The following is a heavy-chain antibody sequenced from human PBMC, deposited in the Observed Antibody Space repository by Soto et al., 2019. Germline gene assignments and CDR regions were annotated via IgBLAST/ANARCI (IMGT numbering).Heavy chain of an antibody. Sequence: GGSLRLSCAASGFTFSSYDMSWVRQAPGKGLEWVSAISGSGGSTYYADSVKGRFTISRDNSKSTLYLQMNSLRAEDTAVYYCARDLVEMATIGRPQHPALWGQGTLVTVSS. CDR3: ARDLVEMATIGRPQHPAL. CDR2: ISGSGGST. D-gene: IGHD5-12*01. V-gene: IGHV3-23*01. J-gene: IGHJ1*01. CDR1: GFTFSSYD.